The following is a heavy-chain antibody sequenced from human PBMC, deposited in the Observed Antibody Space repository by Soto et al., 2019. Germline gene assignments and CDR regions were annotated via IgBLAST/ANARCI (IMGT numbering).Heavy chain of an antibody. CDR3: ARSYTSAGWLET. D-gene: IGHD3-16*02. V-gene: IGHV1-3*01. CDR1: GYTFATYA. Sequence: QVQLVQSGAEVKKPGASVKVSCKASGYTFATYAIHWVGQAPGEGLEWMGWINPATGNTEYSEKFQDRVTLTRDTSATKAYMELRGLRFEDTAVYYCARSYTSAGWLETWGQGTLVTVSS. CDR2: INPATGNT. J-gene: IGHJ5*02.